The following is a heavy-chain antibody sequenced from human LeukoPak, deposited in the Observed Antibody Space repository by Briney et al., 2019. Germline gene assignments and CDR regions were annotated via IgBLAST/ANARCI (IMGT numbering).Heavy chain of an antibody. CDR2: ISGSGGST. Sequence: GGSLRLSCAASGFTFSKYGMSWVRQAPGKGLERVSVISGSGGSTDYADPVKGRFTIFRDNSKSMLYVQMNSLRVEDTAVYYCVHCGGDCYPCCGMDVWGQGTTVTVSS. CDR3: VHCGGDCYPCCGMDV. D-gene: IGHD2-21*02. CDR1: GFTFSKYG. J-gene: IGHJ6*02. V-gene: IGHV3-23*01.